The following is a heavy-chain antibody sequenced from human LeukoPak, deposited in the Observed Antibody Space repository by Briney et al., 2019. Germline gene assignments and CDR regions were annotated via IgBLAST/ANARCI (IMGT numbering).Heavy chain of an antibody. J-gene: IGHJ4*02. Sequence: GGSLRLSCAASGFTFSSYSMNWVRQAPGKGLEWVSSISSSSSYIYYADSVKGRFTISRDNAKNSLYLQMNSLRAEDTAVYYCAKPPYFALYYFDYWGQGTLVTVSS. CDR1: GFTFSSYS. V-gene: IGHV3-21*04. CDR2: ISSSSSYI. D-gene: IGHD3-9*01. CDR3: AKPPYFALYYFDY.